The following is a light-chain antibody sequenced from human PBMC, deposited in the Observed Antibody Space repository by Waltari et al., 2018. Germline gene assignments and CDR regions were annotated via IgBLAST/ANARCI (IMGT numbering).Light chain of an antibody. V-gene: IGKV1-16*01. CDR1: QGISQF. J-gene: IGKJ4*01. CDR3: RQYKTFPLT. Sequence: DIQMTQSPSSLAASVGARVTITCRASQGISQFLAWFRQKPGKAPESLSSCASSLQSGVPSRFSGSGSGTDFTLTISSLQPEDFASYYCRQYKTFPLTFGGGTKVEIK. CDR2: CAS.